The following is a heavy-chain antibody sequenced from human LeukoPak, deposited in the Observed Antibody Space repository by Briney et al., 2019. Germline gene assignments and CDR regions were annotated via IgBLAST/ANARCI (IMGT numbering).Heavy chain of an antibody. D-gene: IGHD1-26*01. Sequence: GGSLRLSCAASGFTFSSYAMTWVRQAPGKGLEWVSAISDRRVDTYYADSVKGRFTISRDNSKNTLYLQMNSLRAEDTAGYYCAKGYRGNYDYWGQGTLVTVSS. CDR2: ISDRRVDT. V-gene: IGHV3-23*01. CDR3: AKGYRGNYDY. J-gene: IGHJ4*02. CDR1: GFTFSSYA.